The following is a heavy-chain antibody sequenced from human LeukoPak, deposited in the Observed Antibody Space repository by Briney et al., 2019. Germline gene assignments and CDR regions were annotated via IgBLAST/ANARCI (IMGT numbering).Heavy chain of an antibody. J-gene: IGHJ4*02. Sequence: GGSLRLSCAASGFTFSSYGMHWVRQAPGKGLEWVAVISYDGSNKYYADSVKGRFTISRDNSKNTPYLQMNSLRAEDTAVYYCAKDPSEQLWFTGPEDWGQGTLVTVSS. V-gene: IGHV3-30*18. CDR3: AKDPSEQLWFTGPED. CDR1: GFTFSSYG. CDR2: ISYDGSNK. D-gene: IGHD5-18*01.